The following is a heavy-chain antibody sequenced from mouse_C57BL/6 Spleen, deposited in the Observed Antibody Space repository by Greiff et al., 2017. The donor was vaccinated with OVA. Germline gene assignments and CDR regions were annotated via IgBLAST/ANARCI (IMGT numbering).Heavy chain of an antibody. CDR1: GYTFTEYT. Sequence: QVQLQQSGAELVKPGASVKLSCKASGYTFTEYTIHWVKQRSGQGLEWIGWFYPGSGSIKYNEKFKDKATLTADKSSSTVYMELSRLTSEDSAVYFCARHEDPGYGNYLYAMDYWGQGTSVTVSS. CDR3: ARHEDPGYGNYLYAMDY. D-gene: IGHD2-10*02. V-gene: IGHV1-62-2*01. CDR2: FYPGSGSI. J-gene: IGHJ4*01.